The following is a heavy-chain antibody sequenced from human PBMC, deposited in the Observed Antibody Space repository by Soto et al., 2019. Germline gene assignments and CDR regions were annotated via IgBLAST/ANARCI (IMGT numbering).Heavy chain of an antibody. Sequence: SETLSLTCTVSGGSISSYYWSWIRQPAGKGLEWIGRIYTSGSTNYNPSPKSRVTMSVDTSKNQFSLKLSSVTAADTAVYYCARGGIAAAGTSPHYYYYYGMDVWGQGTTVTVSS. D-gene: IGHD6-13*01. J-gene: IGHJ6*02. CDR1: GGSISSYY. V-gene: IGHV4-4*07. CDR3: ARGGIAAAGTSPHYYYYYGMDV. CDR2: IYTSGST.